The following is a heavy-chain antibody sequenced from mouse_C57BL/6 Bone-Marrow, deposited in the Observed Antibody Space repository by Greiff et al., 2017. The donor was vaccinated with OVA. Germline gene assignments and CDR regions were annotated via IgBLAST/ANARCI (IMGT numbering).Heavy chain of an antibody. V-gene: IGHV1-69*01. CDR2: IDPSDSYT. D-gene: IGHD1-1*02. Sequence: QVQLQQPGAELVMPGASVKLSCKASGYTFTSYWMHWVKQRPGQGLEWIGEIDPSDSYTNYNQKFKGKSTLTVDKSSSTAYMQLSSLTSEDSAVYYCARREKYYGGYYAMDYWGQGTSVTVSS. J-gene: IGHJ4*01. CDR3: ARREKYYGGYYAMDY. CDR1: GYTFTSYW.